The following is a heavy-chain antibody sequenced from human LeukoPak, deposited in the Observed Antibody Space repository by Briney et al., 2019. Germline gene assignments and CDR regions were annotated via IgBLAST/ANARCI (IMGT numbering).Heavy chain of an antibody. CDR2: ISWNSANI. Sequence: PGRSLRLSCAASGFNFENYAMHWVRQAPGKGPEWVSGISWNSANIAYVDSVRGRFTISRDNAKNSLYLQMNTLRAEDTAFYYCAKDLRSNVFWYFDLWAVAPWSLSPQ. D-gene: IGHD1-26*01. J-gene: IGHJ2*01. CDR3: AKDLRSNVFWYFDL. V-gene: IGHV3-9*01. CDR1: GFNFENYA.